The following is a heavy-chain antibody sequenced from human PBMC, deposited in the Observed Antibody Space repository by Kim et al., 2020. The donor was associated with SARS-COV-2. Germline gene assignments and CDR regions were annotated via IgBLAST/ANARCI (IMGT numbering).Heavy chain of an antibody. CDR2: IDWDDAK. J-gene: IGHJ4*02. V-gene: IGHV2-70*11. CDR3: AQIRCYCSSTSCQAAYFDY. Sequence: SGPTLVKPTQTLTLTCSFSGFSLSTRGMCVSWIRQPPGKALEWLARIDWDDAKYYSTSLKTRLTISKDTSKNQVVLTMTNMDPVDTATYYCAQIRCYCSSTSCQAAYFDYWGQGILVTVSS. CDR1: GFSLSTRGMC. D-gene: IGHD2-2*01.